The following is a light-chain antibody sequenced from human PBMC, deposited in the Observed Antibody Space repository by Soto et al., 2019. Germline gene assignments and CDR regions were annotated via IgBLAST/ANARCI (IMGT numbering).Light chain of an antibody. V-gene: IGKV3-11*01. CDR3: HQRQSWPRT. Sequence: IVLTQSPATLSSSTGETATLSCRASRYVGTRLAWYQHKPGQAPRLLIYYTSNRATGIPARFSGSGSGTDFTLTINSLAPEDFAIYYCHQRQSWPRTFGQGTKVDI. CDR1: RYVGTR. CDR2: YTS. J-gene: IGKJ1*01.